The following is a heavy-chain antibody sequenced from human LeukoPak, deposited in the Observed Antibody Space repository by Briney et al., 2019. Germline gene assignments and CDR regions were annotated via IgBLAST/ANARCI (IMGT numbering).Heavy chain of an antibody. CDR3: ARGGSSNWTPFDY. Sequence: GGSLRLSCAASGFTFSSYSMNWVRQAPGKGLEWVSSISSSSSYIYYADSVKGRFTISRDNAKNSLYLQMNSLRAEDTAVYYCARGGSSNWTPFDYWGQGAPVTVPS. J-gene: IGHJ4*02. CDR2: ISSSSSYI. V-gene: IGHV3-21*01. CDR1: GFTFSSYS. D-gene: IGHD6-13*01.